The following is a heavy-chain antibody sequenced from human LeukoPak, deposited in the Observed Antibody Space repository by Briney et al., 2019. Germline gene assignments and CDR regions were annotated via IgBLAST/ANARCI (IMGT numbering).Heavy chain of an antibody. CDR1: SYSISSGNY. V-gene: IGHV4-38-2*02. D-gene: IGHD3-9*01. CDR3: VRPDDNSFDF. Sequence: SETLSLTCTVSSYSISSGNYWGWIRQPPGKGLEWIGSIYHSGSTYYNPSLKSRVTISVDTSKNQFSLKLSSVTAADTAVYYCVRPDDNSFDFWGQGTMVTVSS. J-gene: IGHJ3*01. CDR2: IYHSGST.